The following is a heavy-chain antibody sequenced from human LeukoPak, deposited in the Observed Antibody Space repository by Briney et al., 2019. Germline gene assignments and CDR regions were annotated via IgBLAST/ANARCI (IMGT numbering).Heavy chain of an antibody. J-gene: IGHJ6*02. V-gene: IGHV3-23*01. CDR3: ARDEDCSGGSCYSGFFYGMDV. D-gene: IGHD2-15*01. CDR1: GFTFTSYA. CDR2: ISDTGGST. Sequence: PGGSLRLSCAASGFTFTSYAMSWVRQAPGKGLEWVSSISDTGGSTYYADSVKGRFTISRDNSKNTLYLQMNSLRAEDTAVYYCARDEDCSGGSCYSGFFYGMDVWGQGTTVTVSS.